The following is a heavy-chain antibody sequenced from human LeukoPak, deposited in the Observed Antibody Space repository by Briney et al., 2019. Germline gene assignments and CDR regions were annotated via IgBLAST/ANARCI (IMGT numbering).Heavy chain of an antibody. CDR3: ARSRSGTYLLAY. D-gene: IGHD1-26*01. CDR2: ISYDGSNK. V-gene: IGHV3-30-3*01. CDR1: GFTFSSYA. J-gene: IGHJ4*02. Sequence: PGRSLRLSCAASGFTFSSYAMHWVRQAPGKGLEWVAVISYDGSNKYYADSVKGRFTISRDNSKNTLYLQMNSLRSEDTAVYYCARSRSGTYLLAYWGQGTLVTVSS.